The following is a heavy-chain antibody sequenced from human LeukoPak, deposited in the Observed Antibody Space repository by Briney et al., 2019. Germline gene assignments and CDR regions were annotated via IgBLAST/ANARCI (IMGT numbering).Heavy chain of an antibody. D-gene: IGHD2-15*01. V-gene: IGHV4-59*01. CDR1: GGSISSYY. CDR3: ARDGSNGAFDI. CDR2: IYYSGST. Sequence: SETLSLTCTVSGGSISSYYWSWIRQPPGKGLEWIGYIYYSGSTNYNPSLKSRVTISVDTSKNQFSLKLSSVTAADTAVYYCARDGSNGAFDIWGQGTMVTASS. J-gene: IGHJ3*02.